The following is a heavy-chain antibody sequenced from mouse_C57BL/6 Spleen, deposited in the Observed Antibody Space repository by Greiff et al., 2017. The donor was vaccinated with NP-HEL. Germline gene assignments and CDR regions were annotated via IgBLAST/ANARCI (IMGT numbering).Heavy chain of an antibody. V-gene: IGHV1-54*01. CDR3: ARERVITTVVLDY. D-gene: IGHD1-1*01. CDR2: INPGSGGT. Sequence: VQLQQQSGAELVRPGTSVKVSCKASGYAFTNYLIEWVKQRPGQGLEWIGVINPGSGGTNYNEKFKGKATLTADKSSSTAYMQLSSLTSEDSAVYFCARERVITTVVLDYWGQGTTLTVSS. J-gene: IGHJ2*01. CDR1: GYAFTNYL.